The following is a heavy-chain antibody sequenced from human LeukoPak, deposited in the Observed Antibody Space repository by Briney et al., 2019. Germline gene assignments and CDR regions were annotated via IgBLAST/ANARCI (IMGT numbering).Heavy chain of an antibody. V-gene: IGHV3-48*01. CDR2: ISSSSDPI. D-gene: IGHD7-27*01. Sequence: GGSLRLSCAASGFTFNGYSMNWVRQAPGKGLEWVSYISSSSDPIYYADSVKGRFTISRDNAKNSLYLKMNSLRAEDTAVYYCAREVVGMDYWGQGTLVTVSS. CDR3: AREVVGMDY. J-gene: IGHJ4*02. CDR1: GFTFNGYS.